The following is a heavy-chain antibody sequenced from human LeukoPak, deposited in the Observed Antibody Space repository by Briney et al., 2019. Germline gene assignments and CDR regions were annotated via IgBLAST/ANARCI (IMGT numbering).Heavy chain of an antibody. CDR2: INHSGST. D-gene: IGHD6-19*01. J-gene: IGHJ4*02. CDR1: GGSFSGYY. Sequence: SETLSLTCAVYGGSFSGYYWSWIRQPPGKGPEWIGEINHSGSTNYNPSLKSRVTISVDTSKNQFSLKLSSVTAADTAVYYCARGHKQWLLVIPFDYWGQGTLVTVSS. V-gene: IGHV4-34*01. CDR3: ARGHKQWLLVIPFDY.